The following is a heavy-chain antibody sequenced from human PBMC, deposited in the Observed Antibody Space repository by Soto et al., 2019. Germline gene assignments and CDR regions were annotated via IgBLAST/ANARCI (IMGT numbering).Heavy chain of an antibody. CDR3: AKEGGGYSYGYRYFDY. J-gene: IGHJ4*02. V-gene: IGHV3-23*01. CDR1: GFTVSSYA. D-gene: IGHD5-18*01. CDR2: ISGSGGST. Sequence: PGGSLRLSCAASGFTVSSYAMSWVRQAPGKGLEWVSAISGSGGSTYYADSVKGRFTISRDNSKNTLYLQMNSLRAEDTAVYYCAKEGGGYSYGYRYFDYWGQGTLVTVSS.